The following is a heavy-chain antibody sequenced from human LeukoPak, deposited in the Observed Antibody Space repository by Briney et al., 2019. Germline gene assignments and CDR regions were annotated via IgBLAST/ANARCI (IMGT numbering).Heavy chain of an antibody. Sequence: PGGSLRLSCAASGFTFSHYSMNWVRQAPGKGLEWVSSISSSSSYIYYADSVKGRFTISRDNAKNTLYLQMNSLRAEDTAVYYCARVAFVWFGEHRYFDYWGQGTLVTVSS. CDR3: ARVAFVWFGEHRYFDY. CDR1: GFTFSHYS. CDR2: ISSSSSYI. V-gene: IGHV3-21*01. D-gene: IGHD3-10*01. J-gene: IGHJ4*02.